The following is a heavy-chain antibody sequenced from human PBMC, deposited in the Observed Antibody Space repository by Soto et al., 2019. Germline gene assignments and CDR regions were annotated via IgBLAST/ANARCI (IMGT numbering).Heavy chain of an antibody. CDR1: GFTFSSYS. V-gene: IGHV3-21*04. CDR2: ITGSSSHI. D-gene: IGHD3-3*01. Sequence: RLSCAAPGFTFSSYSMNWVRQAPGKGLEWVSSITGSSSHIYYADSVKGRFTISRDNSKNTLYLQMNSLRAEDTAVYYCAKNKYSGGEFWSGPDWAMDVWGQGTTVTVSS. CDR3: AKNKYSGGEFWSGPDWAMDV. J-gene: IGHJ6*02.